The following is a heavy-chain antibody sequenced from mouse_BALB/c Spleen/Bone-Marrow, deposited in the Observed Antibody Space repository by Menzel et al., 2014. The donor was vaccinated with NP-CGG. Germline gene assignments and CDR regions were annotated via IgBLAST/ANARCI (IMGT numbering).Heavy chain of an antibody. J-gene: IGHJ2*01. Sequence: EVKLMESGPDLVKPSQSLSLTCTVTDYSITSGYSWHWIRQFPGTKLEWMGYIHYSGNTNYNPSLESRISITRDTSKNQFFLQLNSAPTEDTATYFVARRGGNYGTPYDLDYWCQGTTLTVSS. CDR3: ARRGGNYGTPYDLDY. CDR1: DYSITSGYS. V-gene: IGHV3-1*02. D-gene: IGHD2-1*01. CDR2: IHYSGNT.